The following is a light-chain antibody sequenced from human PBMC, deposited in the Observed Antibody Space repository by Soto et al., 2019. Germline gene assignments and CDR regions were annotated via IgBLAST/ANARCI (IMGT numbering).Light chain of an antibody. CDR3: SSYTSSSTYV. CDR2: EVN. CDR1: SIDVGDYNY. Sequence: SVLTQPASVSGSPGQSITISSTGASIDVGDYNYVSWYQHHPGKAPKLLIYEVNNRPSGVSDRFSGSKSGNVASLTISWLQAEDEADYYCSSYTSSSTYVFXTGTKVTVL. J-gene: IGLJ1*01. V-gene: IGLV2-14*01.